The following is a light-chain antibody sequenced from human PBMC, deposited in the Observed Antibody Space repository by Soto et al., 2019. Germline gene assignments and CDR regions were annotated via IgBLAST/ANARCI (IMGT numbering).Light chain of an antibody. J-gene: IGKJ3*01. CDR3: QQSSSGPPFT. CDR1: QGINIY. V-gene: IGKV1-39*01. CDR2: GAT. Sequence: DIQMTQSPSSLSASVGDRVTIACRASQGINIYLNWYQQKPGKAPKLLIYGATSLQSGVPSRFSADGSGTDFTLTISSLQPEDFATYYCQQSSSGPPFTFGPGTKVDIK.